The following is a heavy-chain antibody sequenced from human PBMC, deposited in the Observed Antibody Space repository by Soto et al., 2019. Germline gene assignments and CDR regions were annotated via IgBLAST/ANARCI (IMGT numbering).Heavy chain of an antibody. CDR2: ISESGSRT. Sequence: PGGSLRLSCAASGFAFSGYAMTWVRQAPGKGLEWVSSISESGSRTFYADSVEGRFTVSRENSKNTLYLQMNSLRAEDTAVYYCVKHMVVVLITTVGYFDYWGQATLVTVSS. V-gene: IGHV3-23*01. CDR3: VKHMVVVLITTVGYFDY. J-gene: IGHJ4*02. CDR1: GFAFSGYA. D-gene: IGHD3-22*01.